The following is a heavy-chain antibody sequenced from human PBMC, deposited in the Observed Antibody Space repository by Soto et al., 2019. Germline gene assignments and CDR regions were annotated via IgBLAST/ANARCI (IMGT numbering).Heavy chain of an antibody. J-gene: IGHJ4*02. Sequence: VGSLRLSCASSVFTFSSHAMNCVRHAPGKGLEWVSGITPSGGNTFYAESVKGRFTMSRDNSKDTLHLHMNSLRAEDTAVYYCVKGGVHDWFPRGGFAYWGEGTLVTVS. CDR2: ITPSGGNT. D-gene: IGHD3-9*01. V-gene: IGHV3-23*01. CDR1: VFTFSSHA. CDR3: VKGGVHDWFPRGGFAY.